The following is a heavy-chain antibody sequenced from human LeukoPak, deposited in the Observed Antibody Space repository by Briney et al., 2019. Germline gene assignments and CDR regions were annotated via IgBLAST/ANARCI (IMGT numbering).Heavy chain of an antibody. CDR1: GGTFSSYA. CDR3: AAYDSSGFDY. Sequence: GASVKVSCKASGGTFSSYAISWVRQATGQGLEWMGWMNPNSGNTGYAQKFQGRVTITRSTSISTAYMELSSLRSDDTAVYYCAAYDSSGFDYWGQGTLVTVSS. D-gene: IGHD3-22*01. CDR2: MNPNSGNT. V-gene: IGHV1-8*03. J-gene: IGHJ4*02.